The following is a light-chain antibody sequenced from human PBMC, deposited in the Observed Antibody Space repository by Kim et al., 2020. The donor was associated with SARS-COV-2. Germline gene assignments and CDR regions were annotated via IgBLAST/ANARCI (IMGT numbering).Light chain of an antibody. CDR1: NIGSKS. CDR2: YDS. V-gene: IGLV3-21*01. J-gene: IGLJ2*01. CDR3: QLWDSSGDHPVV. Sequence: PEKTATITCAGNNIGSKSVRWYQQKPGLAPVMVISYDSDRPSGMPERFSGSNSGYTDTLTISRVEAGDEADYYCQLWDSSGDHPVVFGGGTQLTVL.